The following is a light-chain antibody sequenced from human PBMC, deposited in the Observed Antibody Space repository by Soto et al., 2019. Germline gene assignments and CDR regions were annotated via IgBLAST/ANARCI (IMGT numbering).Light chain of an antibody. V-gene: IGKV3-15*01. Sequence: EIVMTQSPATLSVSPGERATLSCRASQSVIKNLAWYQQKPGQAPRLLIYGASTRATGIPTRFSGSGSGTEFTLTISSLQSEDFAVYYCQQYSDWPPVFTLGPGTKVDIK. J-gene: IGKJ3*01. CDR3: QQYSDWPPVFT. CDR2: GAS. CDR1: QSVIKN.